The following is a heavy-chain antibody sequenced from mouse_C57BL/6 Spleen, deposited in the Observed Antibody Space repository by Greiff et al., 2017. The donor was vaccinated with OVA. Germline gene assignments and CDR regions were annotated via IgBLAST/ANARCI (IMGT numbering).Heavy chain of an antibody. V-gene: IGHV1-76*01. J-gene: IGHJ3*01. CDR1: GYTFTDYY. CDR3: ARGNYYGSSYVGFAY. Sequence: VKLVESGAELVRPGASVKLSCKASGYTFTDYYINWVKQRPGQGLEWIARIYPGSGNTYYNEKFKGKATLTAEKSSSTAYMQLSSLTSEDSAVYFCARGNYYGSSYVGFAYWGQGTLVTVSA. D-gene: IGHD1-1*01. CDR2: IYPGSGNT.